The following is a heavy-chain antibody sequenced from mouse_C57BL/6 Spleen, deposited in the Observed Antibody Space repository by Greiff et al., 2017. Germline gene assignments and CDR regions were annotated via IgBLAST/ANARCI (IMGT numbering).Heavy chain of an antibody. Sequence: EVKLEESGGGLVQPKGSLKLSCAASGFSFNTYAMNWVRQAPGKGLEWVARIRSKSNNYATYYADSVKDRFTISRDDSESMLYLQMNNLKTEDTAMYYCVRQITTEGDWGQGTLVTVSA. CDR2: IRSKSNNYAT. CDR1: GFSFNTYA. V-gene: IGHV10-1*01. D-gene: IGHD1-1*01. J-gene: IGHJ3*01. CDR3: VRQITTEGD.